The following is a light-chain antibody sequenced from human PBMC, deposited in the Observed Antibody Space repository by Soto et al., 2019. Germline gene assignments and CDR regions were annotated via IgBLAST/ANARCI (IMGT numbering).Light chain of an antibody. J-gene: IGLJ2*01. Sequence: NFQLTQPHSVSESPGKTVTISCTGRSGNFGSSYVQWLQQRPGRAPTTIIFEDNQRPSGVPDRFSGSIDRSSNSASLTISGLKTEDEADYFCQSYDSTYVVFGGGTKLTVL. CDR1: SGNFGSSY. CDR2: EDN. CDR3: QSYDSTYVV. V-gene: IGLV6-57*02.